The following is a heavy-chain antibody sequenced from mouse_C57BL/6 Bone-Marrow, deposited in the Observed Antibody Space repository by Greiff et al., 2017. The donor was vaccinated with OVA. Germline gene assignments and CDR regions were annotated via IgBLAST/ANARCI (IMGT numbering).Heavy chain of an antibody. V-gene: IGHV6-3*01. Sequence: EVQGVESGGGLVQPGGSMKLSCVASGFTFSNYWMNWVRQSPEKGLEWVAQIRLKSDNYATHYAESVKGRFTISRDDSKSSVYLQMNNLRAEDTGIYYCTFYYKRFAYWGQGTLVTVSA. D-gene: IGHD2-1*01. CDR3: TFYYKRFAY. CDR1: GFTFSNYW. CDR2: IRLKSDNYAT. J-gene: IGHJ3*01.